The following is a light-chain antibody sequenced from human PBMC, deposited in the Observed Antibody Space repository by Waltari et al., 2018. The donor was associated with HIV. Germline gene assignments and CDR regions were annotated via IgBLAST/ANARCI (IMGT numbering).Light chain of an antibody. CDR2: EGS. CDR1: SSDVGSYNL. CDR3: CSYAGSSTWV. Sequence: QSALTQPASVSGSPGQSITISCTGTSSDVGSYNLVSWYQQHPGKAPKLMIYEGSKRPSGVSNRFPGSKSGNTASLTISGLQAEDEADYYCCSYAGSSTWVFG. V-gene: IGLV2-23*01. J-gene: IGLJ3*02.